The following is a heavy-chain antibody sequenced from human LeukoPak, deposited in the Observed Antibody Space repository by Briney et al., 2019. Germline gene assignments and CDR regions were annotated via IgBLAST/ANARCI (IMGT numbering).Heavy chain of an antibody. CDR2: INPNSGGT. CDR3: ARRRGLYYYGSGSYYNGGPRDDAFDI. V-gene: IGHV1-2*02. D-gene: IGHD3-10*01. J-gene: IGHJ3*02. CDR1: GYTFTGYY. Sequence: GASVKVSCKASGYTFTGYYMHWVRQAPGQGLEWMGWINPNSGGTNYAQKFQGRVTMTRDTSISTAYMELSRLRSDDTAVYYCARRRGLYYYGSGSYYNGGPRDDAFDIWGQGTMVTVSS.